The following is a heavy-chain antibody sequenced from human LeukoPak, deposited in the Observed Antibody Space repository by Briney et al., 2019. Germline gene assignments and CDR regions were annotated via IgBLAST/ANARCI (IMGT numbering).Heavy chain of an antibody. V-gene: IGHV4-30-2*01. D-gene: IGHD3-10*01. CDR2: IYHSGST. CDR3: ARDRRPQGDSAWYFDL. Sequence: PSETLSLTCAVSGGSISSGGYSWSWIRQPPGKGLEWIGYIYHSGSTYYNPSLKSRVTMSVDRSKNQFSLKLSSVTAADTAVYYCARDRRPQGDSAWYFDLWGRGTLVTVSS. CDR1: GGSISSGGYS. J-gene: IGHJ2*01.